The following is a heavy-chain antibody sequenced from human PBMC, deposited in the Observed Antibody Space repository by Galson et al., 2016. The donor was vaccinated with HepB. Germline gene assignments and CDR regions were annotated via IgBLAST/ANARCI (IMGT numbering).Heavy chain of an antibody. CDR2: IFSGDAT. D-gene: IGHD3-22*01. J-gene: IGHJ3*02. V-gene: IGHV3-53*01. CDR1: GFSVSAKY. Sequence: SLRLSCAASGFSVSAKYMSWARQAPGKGLEWVSAIFSGDATYYRDSVKGRFTISRDTSKNTLYLQMNNLRAEDTAIYYCEGYSDPFDIWGQGTMVTVSS. CDR3: EGYSDPFDI.